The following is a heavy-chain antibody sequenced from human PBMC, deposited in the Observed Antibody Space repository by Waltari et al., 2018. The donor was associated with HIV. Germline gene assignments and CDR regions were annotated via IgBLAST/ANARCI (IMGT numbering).Heavy chain of an antibody. CDR3: ARDRWYYFDTSDYFYDY. D-gene: IGHD3-22*01. CDR1: GFTFSDYY. Sequence: QVQLVESGGGLVKPGGSLRLSCAASGFTFSDYYMTWIRKAPGKVLGLISYISNSCDIIYYADSVKGRFTISRDNAKNSLYLQMNSLRAEDTAVYYCARDRWYYFDTSDYFYDYWGQGTLVTVSS. V-gene: IGHV3-11*01. CDR2: ISNSCDII. J-gene: IGHJ4*02.